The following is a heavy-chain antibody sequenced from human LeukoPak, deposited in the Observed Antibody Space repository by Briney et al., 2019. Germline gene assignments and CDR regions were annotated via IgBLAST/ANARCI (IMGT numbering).Heavy chain of an antibody. CDR3: AKDIQLST. CDR2: ISSSGNNA. D-gene: IGHD5-24*01. Sequence: GGSLRLSCAVSGFTFRDAAMTWVRQAPGKGLEWVSLISSSGNNAYYADSVKGRFTISRDNSKDTLSLQMNSLRVEDTAIYYCAKDIQLSTWGLGTMVTVSS. J-gene: IGHJ3*01. V-gene: IGHV3-23*01. CDR1: GFTFRDAA.